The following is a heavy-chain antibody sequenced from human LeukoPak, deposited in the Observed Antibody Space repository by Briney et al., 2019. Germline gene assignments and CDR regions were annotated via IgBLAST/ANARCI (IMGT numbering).Heavy chain of an antibody. CDR3: SSGNSHAFDI. Sequence: GGSLRLSCAASGFTFRSYWMHWVRQAPGKGLVGVSRINSDGSSTSYADSVEGRLTISRDNAKNTLYLQMNNLRAEDTAVYYCSSGNSHAFDIWGQGTMVTVSS. J-gene: IGHJ3*02. D-gene: IGHD4-23*01. V-gene: IGHV3-74*01. CDR1: GFTFRSYW. CDR2: INSDGSST.